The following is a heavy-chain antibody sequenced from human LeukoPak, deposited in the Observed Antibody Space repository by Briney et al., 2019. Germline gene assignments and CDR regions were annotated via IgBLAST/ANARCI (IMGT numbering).Heavy chain of an antibody. CDR1: GGSFSGYY. CDR2: INHSGST. J-gene: IGHJ5*02. CDR3: ARELTTVIWFDP. D-gene: IGHD4-11*01. Sequence: SETLSLTCAVYGGSFSGYYWSWIRQPPGRGLEWIGEINHSGSTNYNPSLKSRVTISVDTSKNQFSLKLSSVTAADTAVYYCARELTTVIWFDPWGQGTLVTVSS. V-gene: IGHV4-34*01.